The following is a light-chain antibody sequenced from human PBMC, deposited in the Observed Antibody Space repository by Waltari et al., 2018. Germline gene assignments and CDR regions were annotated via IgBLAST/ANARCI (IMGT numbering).Light chain of an antibody. J-gene: IGKJ2*01. CDR1: HDIGTY. V-gene: IGKV1-33*01. CDR3: QQYHSLPPMFT. CDR2: GTS. Sequence: DIQMTQSPSSLSASVGDRVTITCQASHDIGTYLNWYQQKPGKAPKLLIYGTSNLETGVPSRFSGSGSGTDFTFTINSLQPEDIATYYCQQYHSLPPMFTFGQGTKLEIK.